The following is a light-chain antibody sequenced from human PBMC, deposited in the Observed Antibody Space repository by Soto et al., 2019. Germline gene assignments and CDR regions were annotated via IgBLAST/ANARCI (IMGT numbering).Light chain of an antibody. Sequence: DIQMTQSPSSLSASVGDRVTITCRASQDIRNYLAWYQQKPGKVPELLIYAASTFHSGVPSRFSGSGYGTYFTLTITNLQPEDVATYYCQEYDVVPLTLGGGTKVEIK. CDR1: QDIRNY. CDR2: AAS. J-gene: IGKJ4*01. V-gene: IGKV1-27*01. CDR3: QEYDVVPLT.